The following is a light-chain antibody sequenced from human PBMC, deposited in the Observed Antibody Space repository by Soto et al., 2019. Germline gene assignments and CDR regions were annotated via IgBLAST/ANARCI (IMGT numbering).Light chain of an antibody. V-gene: IGKV3-20*01. Sequence: EVVLTQSPGSLSLSPGDRATLSCRAIQSLVNTYVAWYQQKAGQAPRLLIYDASTRATGIPDRFSGSGSGTDFTLSISRLEPEDFAVYYCQQYNNWPPITFGQGTRLEIK. CDR2: DAS. CDR3: QQYNNWPPIT. CDR1: QSLVNTY. J-gene: IGKJ5*01.